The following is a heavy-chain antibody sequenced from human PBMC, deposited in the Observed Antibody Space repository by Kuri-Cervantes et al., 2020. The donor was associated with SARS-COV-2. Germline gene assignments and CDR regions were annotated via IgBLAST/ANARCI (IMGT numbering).Heavy chain of an antibody. V-gene: IGHV3-21*01. CDR2: ISSSSSYI. D-gene: IGHD6-6*01. J-gene: IGHJ4*02. CDR1: GFTFSSYS. CDR3: ARESRQLVRGWYFDY. Sequence: GESLKISCAASGFTFSSYSMNWVRQAPGKGLEWVSSISSSSSYIYYADSVKGRFTISRDNSKYTLYLQMNSLRAEDTAVYYCARESRQLVRGWYFDYWGQGTLVTVSS.